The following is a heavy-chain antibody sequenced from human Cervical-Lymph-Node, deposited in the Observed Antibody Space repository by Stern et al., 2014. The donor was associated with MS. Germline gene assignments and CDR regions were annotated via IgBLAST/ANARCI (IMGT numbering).Heavy chain of an antibody. CDR1: GFTFSSYD. J-gene: IGHJ4*02. Sequence: VQLVESGGGVVQPGRSLRLSCAASGFTFSSYDMHWVRQAPGKGLEWVAVISYDGSNKYYADSVKGRFTISRDNSKNTLYLQMNSLRAEDTAVYYCAKDSKMLALDYWDQGTLVTVSS. V-gene: IGHV3-30*18. CDR3: AKDSKMLALDY. D-gene: IGHD3-10*02. CDR2: ISYDGSNK.